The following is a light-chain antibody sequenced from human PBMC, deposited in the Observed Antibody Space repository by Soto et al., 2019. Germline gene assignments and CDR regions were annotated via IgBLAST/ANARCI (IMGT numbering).Light chain of an antibody. CDR2: GAS. J-gene: IGKJ1*01. V-gene: IGKV3-20*01. CDR3: QQDGRSPST. CDR1: QSVSSTY. Sequence: EIVLTQSPGTLSLSPGERATLSCRASQSVSSTYLGWYQQRPGQAPRLLIYGASRRATDIPDRFSGSGSGTDLTLTISRLGPEDFGGYCWQQDGRSPSTVGPGTKVEIK.